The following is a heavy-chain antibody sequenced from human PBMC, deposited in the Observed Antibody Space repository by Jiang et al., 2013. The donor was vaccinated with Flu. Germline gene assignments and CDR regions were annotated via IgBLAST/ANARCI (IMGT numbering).Heavy chain of an antibody. CDR1: GGSISSYY. Sequence: GPGLVKPSETLSLTCTVSGGSISSYYWSWIRQPPGKGLEWIGYISYTGSTNYIPSLKSRVTISVDTSKNQFSLKLSSVTAADTAVYYCARHSCPRCPFDYWGQGTLVTVSS. J-gene: IGHJ4*02. CDR3: ARHSCPRCPFDY. V-gene: IGHV4-59*08. CDR2: ISYTGST. D-gene: IGHD2-2*01.